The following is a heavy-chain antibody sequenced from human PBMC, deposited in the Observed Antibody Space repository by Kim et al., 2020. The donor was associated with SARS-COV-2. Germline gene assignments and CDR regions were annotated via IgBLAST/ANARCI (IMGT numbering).Heavy chain of an antibody. CDR3: ANFES. CDR2: DGSNK. Sequence: DGSNKYYADSVVGRFTISRDNSKNMLFWQVNSLRAEDTAVYYCANFESWGQGTLVTVSS. J-gene: IGHJ4*02. V-gene: IGHV3-33*06.